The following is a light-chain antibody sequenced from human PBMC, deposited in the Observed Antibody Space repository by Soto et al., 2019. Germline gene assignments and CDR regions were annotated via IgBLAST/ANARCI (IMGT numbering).Light chain of an antibody. J-gene: IGKJ5*01. CDR3: QQHGTSTIT. CDR2: GAP. Sequence: EIVLTQSRDTLSLSPVERAILSSRASQTVIRNYLAWHQKKPGQNPRLSVYGAPSRATGIQDRLRGSGAGTDFTLTISRLQPEDLAVYYCQQHGTSTITFGQGTRLEIK. V-gene: IGKV3-20*01. CDR1: QTVIRNY.